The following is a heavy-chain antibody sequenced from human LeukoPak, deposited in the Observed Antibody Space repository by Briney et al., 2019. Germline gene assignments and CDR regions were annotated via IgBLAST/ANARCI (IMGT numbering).Heavy chain of an antibody. CDR2: IIPIFGTA. V-gene: IGHV1-69*05. D-gene: IGHD2-2*01. J-gene: IGHJ3*01. CDR3: ARASCTTTSCPLGAFDV. Sequence: SVKVSCKASGGTFSSYAISWVRQAPGQGLEWMGGIIPIFGTANYAQKFQGRVTMTRDMSTSTVYVDLSSLRSEDTAVYYCARASCTTTSCPLGAFDVWGQGTMVTVSS. CDR1: GGTFSSYA.